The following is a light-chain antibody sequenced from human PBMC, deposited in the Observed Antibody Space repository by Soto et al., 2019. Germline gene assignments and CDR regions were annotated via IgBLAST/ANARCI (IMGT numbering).Light chain of an antibody. CDR1: QDITSY. V-gene: IGKV1-33*01. CDR3: QHGDYLPI. J-gene: IGKJ3*01. CDR2: VAS. Sequence: DIQMTQSPSSLAAAVGDGVPITCHASQDITSYLNSDQHQQGKAPKLLIYVASILEAGGPTRFSRSGSGTDVTVPISSLHPENVETYYCQHGDYLPIFGPGTTVHFQ.